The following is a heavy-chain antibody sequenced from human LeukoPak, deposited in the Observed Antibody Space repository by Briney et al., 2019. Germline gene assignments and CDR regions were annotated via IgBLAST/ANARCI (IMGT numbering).Heavy chain of an antibody. V-gene: IGHV3-30*18. CDR1: GFTFSSYG. CDR2: ISYDGSNK. CDR3: AKGGVESNSWYELDY. J-gene: IGHJ4*02. Sequence: GRSLRLSCAVSGFTFSSYGMHWVRQAPGKGLEWVSIISYDGSNKYYADSVKGRFTIFRDNSKNTLYLQMNSLRAEDTAVYYCAKGGVESNSWYELDYWGQGTLVTVSS. D-gene: IGHD6-13*01.